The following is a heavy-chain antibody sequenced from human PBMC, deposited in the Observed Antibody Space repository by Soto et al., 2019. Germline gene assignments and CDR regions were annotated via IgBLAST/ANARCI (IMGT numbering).Heavy chain of an antibody. V-gene: IGHV3-48*01. CDR3: GREGGMDF. CDR1: GFTFSSYS. J-gene: IGHJ6*02. Sequence: EVQLVESGGGLVQPGGSLRLSCAASGFTFSSYSINWVRQAPGKGLEWVSYISTSGSTIYYADSVKGRFTISRDNARNSVYRQLNSLRAGDTAVYYCGREGGMDFWGQGTTVTVSS. CDR2: ISTSGSTI.